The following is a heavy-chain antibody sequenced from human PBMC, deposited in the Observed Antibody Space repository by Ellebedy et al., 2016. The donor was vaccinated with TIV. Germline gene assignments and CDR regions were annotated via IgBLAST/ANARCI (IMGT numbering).Heavy chain of an antibody. V-gene: IGHV3-30-3*01. D-gene: IGHD6-19*01. CDR3: ARDLDKSSGWYGGAAY. Sequence: PGGSLRLSCVASGFTFDSYAMHWVRQAPGKGLEWVAVISHDGSSQYYADSVKGRFTVSRDNSMNTVYLEMNSLRAEDTALYYCARDLDKSSGWYGGAAYWGQGTQVTVSS. CDR1: GFTFDSYA. J-gene: IGHJ4*02. CDR2: ISHDGSSQ.